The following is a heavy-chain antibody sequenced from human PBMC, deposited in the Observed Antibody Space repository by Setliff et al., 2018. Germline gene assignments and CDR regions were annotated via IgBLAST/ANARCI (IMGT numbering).Heavy chain of an antibody. CDR2: ISSSSAYI. CDR3: ASANTTGYYFDN. CDR1: GLIFTSYS. D-gene: IGHD6-19*01. Sequence: PGGSLRLSCAASGLIFTSYSMNWVRQAPGKGLEWVSSISSSSAYIYYADSVKGRFTISRDNAKNSVYLQMNSLRAEDTAVYYCASANTTGYYFDNWGQGTLVTVSS. J-gene: IGHJ4*02. V-gene: IGHV3-21*01.